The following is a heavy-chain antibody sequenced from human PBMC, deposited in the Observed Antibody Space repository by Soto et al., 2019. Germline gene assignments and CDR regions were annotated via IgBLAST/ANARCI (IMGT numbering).Heavy chain of an antibody. J-gene: IGHJ4*02. V-gene: IGHV4-59*12. CDR2: TDYSGNT. CDR3: ARELMTTVINYFDY. Sequence: SETLSLTCTVSSDSISSYYWIWIRQSPGKGLEWIGYTDYSGNTNYNPSLKSRVTISVDTSKNQFSLRLSSVTAADTAVYYCARELMTTVINYFDYWGQGTLVTVSS. D-gene: IGHD4-17*01. CDR1: SDSISSYY.